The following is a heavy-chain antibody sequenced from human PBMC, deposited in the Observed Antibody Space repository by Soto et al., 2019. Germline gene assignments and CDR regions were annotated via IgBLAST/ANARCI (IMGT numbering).Heavy chain of an antibody. CDR3: ARTPVSYTAVAY. D-gene: IGHD1-26*01. CDR2: FNSYNLKT. Sequence: QVHLLQSGPEVKKPGASVKVSCKASGYTFTNYGISWVRKAPGQGLEWMGWFNSYNLKTEYAQMFQGRVTMTRDTSTTTVYMELRRLRSDDTAVYYCARTPVSYTAVAYWGQGTLVTVSS. V-gene: IGHV1-18*01. J-gene: IGHJ4*02. CDR1: GYTFTNYG.